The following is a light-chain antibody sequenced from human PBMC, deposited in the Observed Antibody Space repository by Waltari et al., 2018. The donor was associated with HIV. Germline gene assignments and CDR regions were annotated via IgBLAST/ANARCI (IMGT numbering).Light chain of an antibody. CDR2: HPS. Sequence: TQSPATISVSPGGRVTVSCKASQNVDDKLALYQQNPGQSPRLLIYHPSVRAAGVPTRFGGAGSATNFTHTITSLQSEDFALYFGQQYHHWPPFTFGGGSRVELK. J-gene: IGKJ4*01. V-gene: IGKV3D-15*01. CDR3: QQYHHWPPFT. CDR1: QNVDDK.